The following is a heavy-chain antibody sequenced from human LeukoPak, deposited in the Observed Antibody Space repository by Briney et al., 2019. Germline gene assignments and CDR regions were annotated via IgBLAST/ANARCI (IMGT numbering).Heavy chain of an antibody. CDR1: GFTFTNAW. J-gene: IGHJ4*02. D-gene: IGHD3-10*01. CDR3: TTDLGTYYHGSQRLIPIDY. Sequence: GGSLRLSCVDSGFTFTNAWMSWVRQAPGKGLEWIGRIKSKTDGETTNYAEPVRGRFTISRDDSKSAVYLQMNSLKIEDTAVYYCTTDLGTYYHGSQRLIPIDYWGQGTLVTVSS. V-gene: IGHV3-15*01. CDR2: IKSKTDGETT.